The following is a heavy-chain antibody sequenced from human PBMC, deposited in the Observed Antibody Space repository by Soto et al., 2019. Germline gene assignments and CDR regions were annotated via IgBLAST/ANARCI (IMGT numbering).Heavy chain of an antibody. Sequence: QVQLVQSGAEVKKPGASVKGSCKASGDTFTNYDSNWVRQATGQGLEWMGRMNPNSGNTGYAQKFQGRVTMTRNTSITTAYMELSSLRSEDTAVYYCARGRNGMDVWGQGTTVTVSS. J-gene: IGHJ6*02. CDR1: GDTFTNYD. V-gene: IGHV1-8*01. CDR3: ARGRNGMDV. CDR2: MNPNSGNT.